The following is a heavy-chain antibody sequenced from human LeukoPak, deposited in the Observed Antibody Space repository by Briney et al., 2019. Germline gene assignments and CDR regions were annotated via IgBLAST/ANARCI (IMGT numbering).Heavy chain of an antibody. Sequence: PGGSLRLSCAGSGFTFSMMNWVRQAPGKGLEWVSSISGSQTYIYYADSVKGRFTISRDNGKNSLFLQMDSLRAEDTAVYYCARGAEATSSFFDYWGQGIPVTVSS. CDR2: ISGSQTYI. D-gene: IGHD1-26*01. J-gene: IGHJ4*02. CDR1: GFTFSM. V-gene: IGHV3-21*06. CDR3: ARGAEATSSFFDY.